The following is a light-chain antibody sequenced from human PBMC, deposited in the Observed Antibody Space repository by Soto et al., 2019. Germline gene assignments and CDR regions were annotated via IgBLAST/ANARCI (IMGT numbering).Light chain of an antibody. J-gene: IGKJ4*01. Sequence: EIVMTQSPATLSASPGESATLSCRASQSVSNNLAWYQQKPGQAPRLLIYGASARATGIPARFSGSGSGTEFTLTISSLQSEDLAVYYCQQYNNWPLTFGGGTKVEIK. CDR3: QQYNNWPLT. CDR1: QSVSNN. CDR2: GAS. V-gene: IGKV3-15*01.